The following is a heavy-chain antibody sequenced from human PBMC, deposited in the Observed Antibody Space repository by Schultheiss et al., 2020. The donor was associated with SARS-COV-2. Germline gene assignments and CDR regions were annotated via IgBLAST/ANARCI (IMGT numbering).Heavy chain of an antibody. D-gene: IGHD6-13*01. CDR1: GVSISNYY. Sequence: SETLSLTCTVSGVSISNYYRSWIRQPPGKGLEWIGEINHSGSTNYNPSLKSRVTISVDTSKNQFSLKLSSVTAADTAVYYCARAVIAAAGRIGFDYWGQGTLVTVSS. CDR2: INHSGST. V-gene: IGHV4-34*01. CDR3: ARAVIAAAGRIGFDY. J-gene: IGHJ4*02.